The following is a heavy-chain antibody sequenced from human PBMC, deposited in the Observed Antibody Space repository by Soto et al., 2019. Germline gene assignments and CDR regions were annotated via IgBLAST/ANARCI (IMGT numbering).Heavy chain of an antibody. J-gene: IGHJ3*02. D-gene: IGHD4-17*01. Sequence: GGSLRLSCAASGFTFSSYAMSWVRQAPGKGLEWVSAISGSGGSTYYADSVKGRFTISRDNSKNTLYLQMNSLRAEDTAVYYCAKGSIFRYDYGDYDDAFDIWGQGTMVTVSS. CDR1: GFTFSSYA. CDR3: AKGSIFRYDYGDYDDAFDI. CDR2: ISGSGGST. V-gene: IGHV3-23*01.